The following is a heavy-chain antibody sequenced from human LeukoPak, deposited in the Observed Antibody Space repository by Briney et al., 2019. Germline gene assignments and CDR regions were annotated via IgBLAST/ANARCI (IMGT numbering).Heavy chain of an antibody. Sequence: PSETLSLTCTVSGGSISSYYWSWIRQPPGKGLEWIGYIYYSGSTNYNPSLKSRVTISVDTSKHQFSLKLSSVTAADTAVYYCARDGYSPWYFDYWGQGTLVTVSS. CDR1: GGSISSYY. CDR2: IYYSGST. D-gene: IGHD5-24*01. J-gene: IGHJ4*02. CDR3: ARDGYSPWYFDY. V-gene: IGHV4-59*01.